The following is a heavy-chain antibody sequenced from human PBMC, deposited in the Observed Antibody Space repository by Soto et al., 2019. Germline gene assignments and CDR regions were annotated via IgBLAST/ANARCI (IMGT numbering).Heavy chain of an antibody. Sequence: GGLNRLWCGVAWGTCTNYARNWVRKEPGKGLEWVSTITGGGGGRTNYADSVKGRFTISRDNSKNTLYLQMNSLRAEDTAVYYCANQPASIRTFAYWGHGAPVPVSS. CDR2: ITGGGGGRT. D-gene: IGHD2-2*01. V-gene: IGHV3-23*01. J-gene: IGHJ4*01. CDR1: WGTCTNYA. CDR3: ANQPASIRTFAY.